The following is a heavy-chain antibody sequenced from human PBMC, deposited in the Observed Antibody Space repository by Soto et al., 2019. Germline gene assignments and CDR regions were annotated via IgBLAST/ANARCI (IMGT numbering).Heavy chain of an antibody. CDR1: GFTFTRFS. CDR2: ISSTTNYI. Sequence: LRLSCAASGFTFTRFSMNWVRQAPGKGLEWVSSISSTTNYIYYGDSMKGRFTISRDNAKNSLYLEMNSLRAEDTAVYYCARESEDLTSNFDYWGQGTLVTVSS. CDR3: ARESEDLTSNFDY. J-gene: IGHJ4*02. V-gene: IGHV3-21*06.